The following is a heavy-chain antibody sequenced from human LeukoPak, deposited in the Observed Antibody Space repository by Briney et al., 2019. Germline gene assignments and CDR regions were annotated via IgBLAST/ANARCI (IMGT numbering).Heavy chain of an antibody. Sequence: GASVKVSCKASGYTFTSYDINWVRQATGQGLEWMGWMNPNSGNTGYAQKFQGRVTMTRNTSISTAYMELSSLRSEDTAVYYCARVYSSSLTYYYYYYHMDVWGKGTTVTVSS. D-gene: IGHD6-6*01. J-gene: IGHJ6*03. CDR3: ARVYSSSLTYYYYYYHMDV. V-gene: IGHV1-8*01. CDR1: GYTFTSYD. CDR2: MNPNSGNT.